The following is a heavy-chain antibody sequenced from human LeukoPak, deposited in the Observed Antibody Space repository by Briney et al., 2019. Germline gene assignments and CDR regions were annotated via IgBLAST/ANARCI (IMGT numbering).Heavy chain of an antibody. Sequence: SETLSLTCAVYGGSFSGYYWSWIRQPPGKGLEWIGEINHSGSTNYNPSLKSRVTISVDTSKNQFSLKLSSVTAADTAVYYCARRSGRQDFDYWGQGTLDTVSS. CDR3: ARRSGRQDFDY. V-gene: IGHV4-34*01. J-gene: IGHJ4*02. CDR1: GGSFSGYY. D-gene: IGHD3-3*01. CDR2: INHSGST.